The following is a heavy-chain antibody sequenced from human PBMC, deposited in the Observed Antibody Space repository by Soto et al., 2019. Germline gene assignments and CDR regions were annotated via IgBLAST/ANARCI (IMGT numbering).Heavy chain of an antibody. J-gene: IGHJ4*02. V-gene: IGHV4-39*01. CDR2: IYDRGST. CDR1: GGSIGSSSYY. CDR3: ARHGYSSGRTYFDY. D-gene: IGHD6-19*01. Sequence: QLQLQESGPGLVKPSETLSLTCTVSGGSIGSSSYYWGWIRQPPGKGLEWIGSIYDRGSTYSNPSLKSRLTTSVVTSKNQFSQKQTSVTAADTAVYYCARHGYSSGRTYFDYWGQGTLVTVSS.